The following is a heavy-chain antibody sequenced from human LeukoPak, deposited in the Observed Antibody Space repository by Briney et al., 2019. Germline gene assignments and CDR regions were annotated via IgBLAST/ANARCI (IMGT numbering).Heavy chain of an antibody. CDR3: ARAATTECFDY. CDR2: ISYDGSDK. J-gene: IGHJ4*02. D-gene: IGHD4-17*01. CDR1: GFTFSNYA. Sequence: GRSLRLSCAASGFTFSNYAMHWVRQAPGKGLEWVAVISYDGSDKYYADSVEGRFTISRDNSKHTLYLQMNSLRPEDTAVYYCARAATTECFDYWGQGTLVTVSS. V-gene: IGHV3-30*03.